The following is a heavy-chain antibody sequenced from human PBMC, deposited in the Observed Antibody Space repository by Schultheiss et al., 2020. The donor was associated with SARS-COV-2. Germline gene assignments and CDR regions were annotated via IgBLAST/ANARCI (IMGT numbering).Heavy chain of an antibody. V-gene: IGHV4-34*01. Sequence: SETLSLTCTVSGGSFSSYYWSWIRQPPGKGLEWIGEINHSGSTNYNPSLKSRVTISVDTSKNQFSLKLSSVTAADTAVYYCASDYSSGEAYWGQGTLVTVSS. CDR2: INHSGST. D-gene: IGHD6-25*01. CDR1: GGSFSSYY. J-gene: IGHJ4*02. CDR3: ASDYSSGEAY.